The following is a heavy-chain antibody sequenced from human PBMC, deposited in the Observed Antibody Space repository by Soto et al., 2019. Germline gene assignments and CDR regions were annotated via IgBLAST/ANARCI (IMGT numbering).Heavy chain of an antibody. Sequence: QVQLQQWGAGLLKPSETLSLTCTIYGGSFSGYYWSWIRQPPGKGLEWIGEINHSGSTYYNPSLQSRVTISVDTSKNQFSLRLTSVTAADTAVYYCARFFQRDTTVITSHSWGQGTPVTVSS. CDR1: GGSFSGYY. J-gene: IGHJ4*02. D-gene: IGHD4-17*01. CDR2: INHSGST. V-gene: IGHV4-34*01. CDR3: ARFFQRDTTVITSHS.